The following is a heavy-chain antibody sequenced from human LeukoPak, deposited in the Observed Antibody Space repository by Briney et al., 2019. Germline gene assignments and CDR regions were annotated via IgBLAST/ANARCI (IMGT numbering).Heavy chain of an antibody. D-gene: IGHD3-10*01. J-gene: IGHJ4*02. CDR3: ARPRYGSGSLDS. CDR2: INHSGST. CDR1: GESFSGHY. Sequence: SETLSLTCAVYGESFSGHYWTWIRQPPGKGLEWIGEINHSGSTTSNPSLNNRVTMSVDTSKSQFSLKLTSVTAADTAVYYCARPRYGSGSLDSWGQGTLVTVSS. V-gene: IGHV4-34*01.